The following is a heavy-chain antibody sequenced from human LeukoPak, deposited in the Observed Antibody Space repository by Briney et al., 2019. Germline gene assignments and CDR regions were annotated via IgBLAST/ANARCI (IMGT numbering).Heavy chain of an antibody. D-gene: IGHD2-2*01. J-gene: IGHJ4*02. CDR1: GFTFSIYD. CDR2: IRGSGVSGVST. Sequence: GGSLRLSCAASGFTFSIYDMSWVRQAPGKGLEWVSAIRGSGVSGVSTYYADSVKGWFTISRDNSKNTLYLQMKSLRAEDTAVYYCAKAGYCSSTRCFWGQGTLVTVSS. CDR3: AKAGYCSSTRCF. V-gene: IGHV3-23*01.